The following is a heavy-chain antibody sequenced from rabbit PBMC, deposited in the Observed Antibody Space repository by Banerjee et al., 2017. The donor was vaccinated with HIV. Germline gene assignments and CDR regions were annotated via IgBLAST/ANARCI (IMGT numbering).Heavy chain of an antibody. CDR2: INTATGKA. CDR1: GFSFSDRDV. D-gene: IGHD8-1*01. CDR3: ARDTGSSFSSYGMDL. V-gene: IGHV1S45*01. Sequence: QEQLEESGGGLVKPEGSLTLTCKASGFSFSDRDVMCWVRQAPGKGLEWIACINTATGKAVYASWAKGRFTISKTSSTTVTLQMTSLTAADTATYCCARDTGSSFSSYGMDLWGPGTLVTVS. J-gene: IGHJ6*01.